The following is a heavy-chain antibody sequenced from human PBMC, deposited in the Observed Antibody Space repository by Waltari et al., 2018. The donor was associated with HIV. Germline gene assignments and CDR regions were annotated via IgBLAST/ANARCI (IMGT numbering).Heavy chain of an antibody. CDR3: ARGGASTTPRDYNYYGLDV. Sequence: QVELVQSGAEVKKPGASVKVSCKASGYTFTDNYIHWVRQAPGRGLEWMGWINPKSGGTKQAEKFQGRVTMARDTSMSTVYMEVSRLTSDDTAVYYCARGGASTTPRDYNYYGLDVWGQGTTVTVSS. D-gene: IGHD2-2*01. V-gene: IGHV1-2*02. CDR1: GYTFTDNY. J-gene: IGHJ6*02. CDR2: INPKSGGT.